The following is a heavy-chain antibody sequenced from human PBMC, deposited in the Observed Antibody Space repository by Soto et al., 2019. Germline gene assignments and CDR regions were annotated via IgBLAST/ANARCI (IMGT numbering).Heavy chain of an antibody. CDR1: GYTFSSYG. Sequence: QVQLVQSGAEVKKPGASVKVSCKTSGYTFSSYGISWVRQAPGPRLEWMGWISAYNGDTNYTQKFKSRVTMTTDTSTSTAHMDLKSLRSDDTAIYYCCRRKGAMDVWGQGTTVTVSS. CDR2: ISAYNGDT. J-gene: IGHJ6*02. V-gene: IGHV1-18*01. CDR3: CRRKGAMDV.